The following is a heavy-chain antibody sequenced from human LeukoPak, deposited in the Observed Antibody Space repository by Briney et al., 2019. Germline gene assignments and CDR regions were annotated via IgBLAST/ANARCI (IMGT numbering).Heavy chain of an antibody. CDR1: GGSFSGYY. CDR2: TNHSGST. D-gene: IGHD6-6*01. V-gene: IGHV4-34*01. Sequence: SETLSLTCAVYGGSFSGYYWSWIRQPPGKGLEWIGETNHSGSTNYNPSLKSRVTISVDTSKNQFSLKLSSVTAADTAVYYCARGPVAARRLAPRVTFDYWGQGTLVTVSS. J-gene: IGHJ4*02. CDR3: ARGPVAARRLAPRVTFDY.